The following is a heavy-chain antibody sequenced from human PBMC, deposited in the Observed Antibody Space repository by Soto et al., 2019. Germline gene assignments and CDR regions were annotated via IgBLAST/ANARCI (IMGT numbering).Heavy chain of an antibody. CDR2: IIPLLGIA. Sequence: QVQLVQSGAEVKKPGSSVKVSCKASGGTFSSYTISWVRQAPGQGLEWMGRIIPLLGIANYAPKFQGRGKITADKSTSTAYMELSSLSSEEAALYYCAALLGSDSWGQGGLVTVSS. J-gene: IGHJ4*02. D-gene: IGHD6-25*01. CDR1: GGTFSSYT. V-gene: IGHV1-69*02. CDR3: AALLGSDS.